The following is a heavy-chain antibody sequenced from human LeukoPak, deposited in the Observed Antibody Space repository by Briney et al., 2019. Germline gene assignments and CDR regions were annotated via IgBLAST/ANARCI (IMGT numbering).Heavy chain of an antibody. Sequence: SETLSLTCAVYGGSFSGYYWSWIRQPPGKGLEWIGEINHSGSTNYNPSLKSRVTISVDTSKNQISLKLSSVTAADTAVYYCARAARGICSSTSCYVPYYYYYMDVWGKGTTVTVSS. D-gene: IGHD2-2*01. V-gene: IGHV4-34*01. CDR2: INHSGST. J-gene: IGHJ6*03. CDR3: ARAARGICSSTSCYVPYYYYYMDV. CDR1: GGSFSGYY.